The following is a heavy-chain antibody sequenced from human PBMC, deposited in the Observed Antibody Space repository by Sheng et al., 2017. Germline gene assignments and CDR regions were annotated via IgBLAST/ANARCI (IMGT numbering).Heavy chain of an antibody. V-gene: IGHV3-30*04. J-gene: IGHJ4*02. CDR1: GFTFNTYA. CDR3: ARDAGEDYYLFYYFAL. CDR2: ISYDGTDQ. D-gene: IGHD1-26*01. Sequence: QAQLVESGGGVVQPGRSLRLSCATSGFTFNTYAMHWVRQTPGKGLEWVAVISYDGTDQYYADAVKGRFTVSRDNSKNTLFLQLTSLTVEDTAVYYCARDAGEDYYLFYYFALWGQGTLVNRLL.